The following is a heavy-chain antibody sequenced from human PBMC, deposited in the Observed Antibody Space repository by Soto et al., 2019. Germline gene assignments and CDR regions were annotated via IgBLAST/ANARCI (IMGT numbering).Heavy chain of an antibody. J-gene: IGHJ4*02. CDR1: GFTFSSYS. CDR2: ISSSRGTI. V-gene: IGHV3-48*02. Sequence: EVKLVESGGGLVQPGGSLRLSCAASGFTFSSYSMNWVRQAPGKGLEWVSYISSSRGTIHYADSVKGRFTISRDDARDLLFLQMNSLRDEHTAVYYCARDLPNNAWAYYFDYWGQGTLVTVSS. D-gene: IGHD1-1*01. CDR3: ARDLPNNAWAYYFDY.